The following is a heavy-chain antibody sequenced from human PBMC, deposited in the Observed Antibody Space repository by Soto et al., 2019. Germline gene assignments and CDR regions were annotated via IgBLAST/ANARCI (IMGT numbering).Heavy chain of an antibody. CDR2: IIPIFDTA. D-gene: IGHD3-10*01. V-gene: IGHV1-69*06. J-gene: IGHJ6*02. CDR1: GGTFRRYA. Sequence: SVNVSCKASGGTFRRYAISWLRQAPGQAREWMGGIIPIFDTANYAQNSQRRGTITADKATTTAYMELSSLRSEDAAVDYCAGDRGALCFGELAAQANYYYYGMDVWGQGTTVTVSS. CDR3: AGDRGALCFGELAAQANYYYYGMDV.